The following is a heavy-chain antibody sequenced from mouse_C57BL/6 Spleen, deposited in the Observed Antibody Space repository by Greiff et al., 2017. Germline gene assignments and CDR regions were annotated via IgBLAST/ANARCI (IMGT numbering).Heavy chain of an antibody. Sequence: QVQLKESGAELVRPGASVKLSCKASGYTFTDYYINWVKQRPGQGLEWIARIYPGNGNTYYNEKFKGKATLTAEKSSSTAYMQLSSLTSEDSAVYFCARGGIYYDYDGFAYWGQGTLVTVSA. CDR3: ARGGIYYDYDGFAY. V-gene: IGHV1-76*01. J-gene: IGHJ3*01. CDR2: IYPGNGNT. CDR1: GYTFTDYY. D-gene: IGHD2-4*01.